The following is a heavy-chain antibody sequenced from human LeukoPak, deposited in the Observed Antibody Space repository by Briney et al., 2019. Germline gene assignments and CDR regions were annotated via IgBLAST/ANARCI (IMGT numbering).Heavy chain of an antibody. CDR1: GGSISSHY. V-gene: IGHV4-59*11. D-gene: IGHD6-6*01. CDR3: ARDYIGSGYSSSHNWFDP. J-gene: IGHJ5*02. CDR2: IYYSGST. Sequence: SETLSLTFTVSGGSISSHYWSWIRQPPGKGLEWIGYIYYSGSTNYNPSLKSRVTISVDTSKNQFSLKLSSVTAADTAVYYCARDYIGSGYSSSHNWFDPWGQGTLVTVSS.